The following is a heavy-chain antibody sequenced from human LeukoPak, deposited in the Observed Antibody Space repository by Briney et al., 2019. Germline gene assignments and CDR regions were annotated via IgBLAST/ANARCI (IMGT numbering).Heavy chain of an antibody. CDR1: GGSVSSGSFH. J-gene: IGHJ4*02. Sequence: SETLSLTCTVPGGSVSSGSFHWSWIRQPPGKGLEWIGYIHNSGSTLYNPSLKSRVTISLDTSKNQFSLKLTSVTAADTAAYYCARTSGDGGYWGQGTPVTVSS. CDR2: IHNSGST. CDR3: ARTSGDGGY. V-gene: IGHV4-61*01. D-gene: IGHD5-24*01.